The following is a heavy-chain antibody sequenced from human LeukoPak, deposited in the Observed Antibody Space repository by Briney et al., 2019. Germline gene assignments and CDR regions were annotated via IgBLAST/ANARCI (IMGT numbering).Heavy chain of an antibody. J-gene: IGHJ4*02. CDR3: AKVGRYYYDSSGYYLY. CDR2: ISGSGGST. V-gene: IGHV3-23*01. D-gene: IGHD3-22*01. CDR1: GFTFSSYA. Sequence: GGSLRLSCVASGFTFSSYAMSWVRQAPGKGLEWVSAISGSGGSTYYADSVKGRFTISRDNSKNTLYLQMNSLRAEDTAVYYCAKVGRYYYDSSGYYLYWGQGTLVTVSS.